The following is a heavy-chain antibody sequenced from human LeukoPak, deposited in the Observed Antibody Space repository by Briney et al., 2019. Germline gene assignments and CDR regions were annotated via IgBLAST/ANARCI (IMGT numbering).Heavy chain of an antibody. CDR2: XXXXXXX. CDR1: GFTFSNYA. V-gene: IGHV3-69-1*02. Sequence: SGGSLRLSCAASGFTFSNYAMSWVRQAPGKGLXXXXXXXXXXXXXXXDSVKGRFTISRDNAKNPLYLQMNSLRAEDTAVYYCAREIGSSAVLRYFDPALRRYYYGMDVWGKGTTVTVSS. CDR3: AREIGSSAVLRYFDPALRRYYYGMDV. D-gene: IGHD3-9*01. J-gene: IGHJ6*04.